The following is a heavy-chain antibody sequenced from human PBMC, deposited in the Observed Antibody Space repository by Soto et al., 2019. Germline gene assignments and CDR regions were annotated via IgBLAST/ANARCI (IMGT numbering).Heavy chain of an antibody. Sequence: QVQLQESGPRLVKPSETLSLTCTVSGGSLRNYYCSWFRQPPGKGLEWVAYINYRCDAFSNPSLQSRVTMSVSTSNDQCSLMLNSVTAADTAVYYCARQGFGELHGLVDVWGQGTTVTVSS. J-gene: IGHJ6*02. D-gene: IGHD3-10*01. CDR3: ARQGFGELHGLVDV. V-gene: IGHV4-59*08. CDR2: INYRCDA. CDR1: GGSLRNYY.